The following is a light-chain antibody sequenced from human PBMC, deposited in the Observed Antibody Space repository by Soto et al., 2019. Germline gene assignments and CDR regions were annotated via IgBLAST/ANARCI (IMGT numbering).Light chain of an antibody. J-gene: IGKJ5*01. CDR2: AAS. CDR3: QQINSFPIT. CDR1: QVISSY. V-gene: IGKV1-9*01. Sequence: DIQMTQSPSTLSASVGDRVTITCRASQVISSYLAWYQQKPGRAPKLLIYAASTLQSGVPSRFSGSGSGTEFTLTITSLQPEDFATYYCQQINSFPITFGQGTRLEIK.